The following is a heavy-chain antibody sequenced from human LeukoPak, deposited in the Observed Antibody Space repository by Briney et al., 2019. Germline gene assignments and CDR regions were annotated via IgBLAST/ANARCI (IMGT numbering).Heavy chain of an antibody. D-gene: IGHD3-22*01. CDR1: GGTFSSYA. CDR2: IIPIFGTA. Sequence: SVKVSCKASGGTFSSYAISWVRQAPGQELEWMGGIIPIFGTANYAQKFQGRVTITTDESTSTAYMELSSLRSEDTAVYYCARTYYYDSSGYYYFDYWGQGTLVTVSS. V-gene: IGHV1-69*05. J-gene: IGHJ4*02. CDR3: ARTYYYDSSGYYYFDY.